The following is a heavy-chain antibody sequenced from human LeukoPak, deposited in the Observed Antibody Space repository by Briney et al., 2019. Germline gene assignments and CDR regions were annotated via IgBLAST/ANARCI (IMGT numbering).Heavy chain of an antibody. V-gene: IGHV3-74*01. CDR3: ARVGVGSSFDY. CDR2: INSDGSST. Sequence: GGSLRLSCAASGFTFSSYWMHWVRQAPGKGLVWVSRINSDGSSTSYADSVKGRFTISRDNAKNTLYLQMNSLRAEDTAVYYCARVGVGSSFDYWGQGTLVTVSS. J-gene: IGHJ4*02. CDR1: GFTFSSYW. D-gene: IGHD2-8*01.